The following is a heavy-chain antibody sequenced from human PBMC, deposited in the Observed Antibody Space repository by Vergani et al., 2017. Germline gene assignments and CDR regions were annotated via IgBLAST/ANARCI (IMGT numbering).Heavy chain of an antibody. CDR1: GFTFTSSA. D-gene: IGHD6-13*01. CDR3: AADLALQPLGRGQFGP. CDR2: IVVGSGNT. J-gene: IGHJ5*02. V-gene: IGHV1-58*01. Sequence: QMQLVQSGPEVKKPGTSVKVSCKASGFTFTSSAVQWVRQARGQRLEWIGWIVVGSGNTNYAQKFQERVTITRDMSTSTAYMELSSLRSEDTAVYYCAADLALQPLGRGQFGPWGQGTPVTVPS.